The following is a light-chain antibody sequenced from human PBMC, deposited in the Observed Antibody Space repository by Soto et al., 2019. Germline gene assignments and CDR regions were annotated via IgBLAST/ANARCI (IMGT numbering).Light chain of an antibody. V-gene: IGKV3-11*01. CDR3: HQRSNWPRT. J-gene: IGKJ4*01. Sequence: EIVLTQSPATLSLFPGERATLSCRASQSVRTYLAWYQQKPGQAPRLLIPDASKKATGIPDRFSGSGSGTDFTLTISSLEAEDSAVYYCHQRSNWPRTFGGGSKVEIK. CDR2: DAS. CDR1: QSVRTY.